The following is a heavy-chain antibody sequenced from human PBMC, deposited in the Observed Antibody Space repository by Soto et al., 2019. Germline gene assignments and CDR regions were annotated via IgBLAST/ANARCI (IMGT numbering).Heavy chain of an antibody. CDR1: GGSISSGGYS. D-gene: IGHD2-15*01. J-gene: IGHJ5*02. V-gene: IGHV4-30-2*01. Sequence: PSETLSLTCAVSGGSISSGGYSWSLILQPPGKGLEWIGYIYHSGSTYYNPSLKSRVTISVDRSKNQFSLKLSSVTAADTAVYYCARAPYCSGGSCYRGNNWFDPWGQGTQVTVSS. CDR3: ARAPYCSGGSCYRGNNWFDP. CDR2: IYHSGST.